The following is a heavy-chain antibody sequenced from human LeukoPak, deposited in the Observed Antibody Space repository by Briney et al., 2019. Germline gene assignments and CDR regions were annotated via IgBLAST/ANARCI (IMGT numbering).Heavy chain of an antibody. V-gene: IGHV3-23*01. CDR1: GFTFSSYS. D-gene: IGHD3-16*02. J-gene: IGHJ4*02. CDR3: AKEFGDYVWGSYRY. Sequence: PGGSLRLSCAASGFTFSSYSMSWVRQAPGKGLEWVSAISGSGGSTYYADSVKGRFTISRDNSKNTLYLQMNSLRAEDTAVYYCAKEFGDYVWGSYRYWGQGTLVTVSS. CDR2: ISGSGGST.